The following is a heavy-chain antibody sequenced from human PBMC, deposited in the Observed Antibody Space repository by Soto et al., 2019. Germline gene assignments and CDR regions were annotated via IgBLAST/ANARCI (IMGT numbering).Heavy chain of an antibody. V-gene: IGHV3-21*01. CDR1: GFTFSSYS. D-gene: IGHD3-9*01. CDR2: ISSSSSYI. J-gene: IGHJ6*02. CDR3: ARDRLVIVDYYYYYGMDV. Sequence: PGGSLRLSCTASGFTFSSYSMNWVRQAPGKGLEWVSSISSSSSYIYYADSVKGRFTISRDNAKNSLYLQMNSLRAEDTAVYYCARDRLVIVDYYYYYGMDVWGQGTTVTVSS.